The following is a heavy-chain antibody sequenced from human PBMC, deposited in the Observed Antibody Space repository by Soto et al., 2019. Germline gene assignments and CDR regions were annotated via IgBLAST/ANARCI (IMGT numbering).Heavy chain of an antibody. CDR3: ARISLLGGGGYETLYYFDY. CDR1: GGSFSGYY. J-gene: IGHJ4*02. V-gene: IGHV4-34*01. D-gene: IGHD5-12*01. CDR2: INHSGST. Sequence: PSETLSLTCAVYGGSFSGYYWSWIRQPPGKGLEWIGEINHSGSTNYNPSLKSRVTISVDTSKNQFSLKLSSVTAADTAVYYCARISLLGGGGYETLYYFDYWGQGTLVTVSS.